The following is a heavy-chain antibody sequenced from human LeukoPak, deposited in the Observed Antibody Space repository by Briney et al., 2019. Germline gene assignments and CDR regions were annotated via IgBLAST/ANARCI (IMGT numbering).Heavy chain of an antibody. V-gene: IGHV4-4*07. Sequence: SETLSLTCTVSGGSISNYWWSWIRQAAGKGLEWIGRIYPSGTTYYNPSLRSRVTLSVDTSKNQFSLKLSSLSPADTAVYYCAREAGGYEDYWGQGTLVTVSS. CDR3: AREAGGYEDY. D-gene: IGHD5-12*01. CDR1: GGSISNYW. J-gene: IGHJ4*02. CDR2: IYPSGTT.